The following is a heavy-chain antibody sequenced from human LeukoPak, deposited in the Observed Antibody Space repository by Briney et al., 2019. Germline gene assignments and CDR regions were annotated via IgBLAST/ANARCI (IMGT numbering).Heavy chain of an antibody. D-gene: IGHD1-14*01. CDR2: MYTSVTT. J-gene: IGHJ4*02. Sequence: SETLSLTCTVSGASISTYYWTWVRQPPGEGLEWIGSMYTSVTTKYNPFLKSRGTISVDTSKNRSSLNLISVTAADTAVYYCARHLAPYRPFHDWGQGSLVTASS. CDR1: GASISTYY. V-gene: IGHV4-4*09. CDR3: ARHLAPYRPFHD.